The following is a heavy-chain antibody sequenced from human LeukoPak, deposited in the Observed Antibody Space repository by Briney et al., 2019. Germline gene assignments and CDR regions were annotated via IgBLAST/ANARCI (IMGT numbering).Heavy chain of an antibody. V-gene: IGHV3-66*01. J-gene: IGHJ4*02. CDR3: ARDRTTVTTFDY. Sequence: GGSLRLSCAASGFTVSNNYMSWVRQAPGKGLEWVSVIYGGGSTYYADSVKGRFTISRDSAKNSLYLQMNTLRAEDTAVYYCARDRTTVTTFDYWGQGTLVTVSS. CDR2: IYGGGST. CDR1: GFTVSNNY. D-gene: IGHD4-17*01.